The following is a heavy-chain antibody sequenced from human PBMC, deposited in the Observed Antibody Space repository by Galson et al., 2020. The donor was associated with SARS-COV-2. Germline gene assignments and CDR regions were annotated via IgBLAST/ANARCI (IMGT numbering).Heavy chain of an antibody. D-gene: IGHD5-12*01. V-gene: IGHV4-59*01. J-gene: IGHJ6*02. CDR3: ATASGGYDFYWSFFYGLDV. CDR1: GGSLTNEY. CDR2: IYYTGNV. Sequence: SETLSLTCTVSGGSLTNEYWSWIRLSPGKGLEWIGTIYYTGNVNYNPSLESRVTISVDASENQFSLKLSSVTAADTAVYYCATASGGYDFYWSFFYGLDVWGQGTTVTVSS.